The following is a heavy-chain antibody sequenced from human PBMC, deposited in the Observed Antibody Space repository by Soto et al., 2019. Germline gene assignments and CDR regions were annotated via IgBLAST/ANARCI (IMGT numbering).Heavy chain of an antibody. CDR3: ARSYSGGDAYFDY. J-gene: IGHJ4*02. V-gene: IGHV4-30-2*01. CDR1: GGSISSGGYA. Sequence: SETLSLTCAASGGSISSGGYAWAWIRQPPGKGLEWVWYIYQSRSTYYNPSLKSRVTIAADRSKKQFSQKLASMTAADTTVYYCARSYSGGDAYFDYWGQGTVVTVSS. D-gene: IGHD2-21*02. CDR2: IYQSRST.